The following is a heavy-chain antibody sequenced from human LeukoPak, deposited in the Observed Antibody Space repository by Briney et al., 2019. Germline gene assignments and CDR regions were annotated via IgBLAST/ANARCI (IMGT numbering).Heavy chain of an antibody. CDR1: GGSISSSNW. CDR2: IYHSGGT. Sequence: KASGTLSLTCAVSGGSISSSNWWSWVRQPPGKGLEWIGEIYHSGGTNYNPSLKSRVTISVDKSKNQFSLKLSSVTAADTAVYYCATVDYGDAPFWFDPWGQGTLVTVSS. J-gene: IGHJ5*02. D-gene: IGHD4-17*01. CDR3: ATVDYGDAPFWFDP. V-gene: IGHV4-4*02.